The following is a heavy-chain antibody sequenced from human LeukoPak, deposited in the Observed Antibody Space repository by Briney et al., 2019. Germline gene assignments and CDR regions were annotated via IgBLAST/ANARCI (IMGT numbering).Heavy chain of an antibody. J-gene: IGHJ6*03. Sequence: PGGSLRLSCAASGFTFSNAWMSWVRQAPGKGLEWVGRIKSKTDGGTTDYAAPVNGRFTISRDDSKNTLYLQMNSLKTEDTAVYYCTTSSDYCSGGSCYSYYYYYMDVWGKGTTVTVPS. D-gene: IGHD2-15*01. V-gene: IGHV3-15*01. CDR1: GFTFSNAW. CDR2: IKSKTDGGTT. CDR3: TTSSDYCSGGSCYSYYYYYMDV.